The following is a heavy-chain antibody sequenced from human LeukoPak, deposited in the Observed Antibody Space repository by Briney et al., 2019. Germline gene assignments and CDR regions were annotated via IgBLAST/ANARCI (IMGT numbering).Heavy chain of an antibody. J-gene: IGHJ1*01. Sequence: PWASVKVSCKISGHTLTELSIHWVRQAPGKGLEWMGGFDTQEGETIFAQSFQGRVTMTEDTSSDTAYMELSSLTSEDTAVYYCATPPVWFGEFMSGNSILGYFQDWGQGTLVTVSS. CDR3: ATPPVWFGEFMSGNSILGYFQD. CDR1: GHTLTELS. V-gene: IGHV1-24*01. D-gene: IGHD3-10*01. CDR2: FDTQEGET.